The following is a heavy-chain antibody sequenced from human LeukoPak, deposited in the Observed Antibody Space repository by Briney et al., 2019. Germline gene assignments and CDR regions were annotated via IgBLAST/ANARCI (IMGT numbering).Heavy chain of an antibody. CDR3: ARNWYSSSSNYYCYYIDV. D-gene: IGHD6-6*01. CDR2: IYTSRST. J-gene: IGHJ6*03. CDR1: GGTISSGSYY. V-gene: IGHV4-61*02. Sequence: SQTLSLTCTASGGTISSGSYYWSWLRQPAGMGLVWIGRIYTSRSTNYNPSHKSRVTISVDTSKNQFSLKLSSVTAADTSVYYCARNWYSSSSNYYCYYIDVWGKGTTVTVSS.